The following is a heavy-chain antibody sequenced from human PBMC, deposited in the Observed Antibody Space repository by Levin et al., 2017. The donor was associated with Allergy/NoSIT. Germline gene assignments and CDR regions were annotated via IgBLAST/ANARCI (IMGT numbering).Heavy chain of an antibody. Sequence: SQTLSLTCTVSGLSISSSTYYWGWIRQPPGRGLEWIGTINYSGITYYTPSLKSRVTISVDTSKNHFSLKLTSVTAADTAVYYCARQGDFAQYAGAFDIWGQGTTVTVSS. V-gene: IGHV4-39*01. CDR2: INYSGIT. J-gene: IGHJ3*02. CDR3: ARQGDFAQYAGAFDI. D-gene: IGHD3-3*01. CDR1: GLSISSSTYY.